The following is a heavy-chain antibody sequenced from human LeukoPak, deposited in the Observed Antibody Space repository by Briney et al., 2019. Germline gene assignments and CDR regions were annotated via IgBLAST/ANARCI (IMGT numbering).Heavy chain of an antibody. D-gene: IGHD2-8*01. CDR2: IHHSGGT. Sequence: SETLSLTCAVYGESMIGHYWTWIRQPPGKRLEWIGEIHHSGGTNSNPSLKNRVTMSIDMSKNQFSLKLSSVTAADTAVYYCARGLVYIWGQGTLVTVSS. CDR1: GESMIGHY. CDR3: ARGLVYI. J-gene: IGHJ4*02. V-gene: IGHV4-34*01.